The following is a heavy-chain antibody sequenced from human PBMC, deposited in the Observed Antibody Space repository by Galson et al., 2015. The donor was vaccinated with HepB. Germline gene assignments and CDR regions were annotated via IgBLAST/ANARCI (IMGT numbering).Heavy chain of an antibody. Sequence: SLRLSCAASGFTFSNAWMSWVRQAPGKGLEWVGRIKSKTDGGTTDYAAPVKGRFTISRDDSKNTLYLQMNSLKTEDTAVYYCTTVPYDSSGYIFDYWGQGTLVTVSS. J-gene: IGHJ4*02. D-gene: IGHD3-22*01. CDR3: TTVPYDSSGYIFDY. V-gene: IGHV3-15*01. CDR1: GFTFSNAW. CDR2: IKSKTDGGTT.